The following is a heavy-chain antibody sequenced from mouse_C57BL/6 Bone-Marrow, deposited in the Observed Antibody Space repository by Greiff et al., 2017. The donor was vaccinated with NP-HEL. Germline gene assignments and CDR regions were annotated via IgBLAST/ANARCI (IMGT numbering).Heavy chain of an antibody. CDR1: GYTFTSYW. CDR3: ARLCYYGSSLDY. CDR2: IDPSDSYT. Sequence: QVQLQQPGAELVKPGASVKLSCKASGYTFTSYWMQWVKQRPGQGLEWIGEIDPSDSYTNYNRKFKGKATLTVDTSSSTAYMQLSSLTSEDSAVYYCARLCYYGSSLDYWGQGTTLTVSS. J-gene: IGHJ2*01. V-gene: IGHV1-50*01. D-gene: IGHD1-1*01.